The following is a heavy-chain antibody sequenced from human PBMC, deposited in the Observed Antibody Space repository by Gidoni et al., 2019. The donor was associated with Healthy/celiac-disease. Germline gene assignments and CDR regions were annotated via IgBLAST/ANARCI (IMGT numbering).Heavy chain of an antibody. J-gene: IGHJ4*02. V-gene: IGHV1-8*01. CDR1: GYTFPNYD. CDR2: TNPNSGNT. Sequence: QVLLVQSGAEVKKPGASVKVSCTASGYTFPNYDINWVRQATGQGLEWMGWTNPNSGNTGYAQKFQDRVTRTRNISIRTAFMELSSLRSEDTAVYYCARGYGVPTDFDFWGQGTLVTVSS. CDR3: ARGYGVPTDFDF. D-gene: IGHD3-10*01.